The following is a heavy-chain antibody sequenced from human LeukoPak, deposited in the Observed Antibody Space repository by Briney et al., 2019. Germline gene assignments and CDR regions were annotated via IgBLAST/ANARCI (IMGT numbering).Heavy chain of an antibody. CDR1: GGSISSSSYY. CDR3: ARLVGGYCSSTSCSYMDV. CDR2: IYYSGST. J-gene: IGHJ6*03. Sequence: SETLSLTCTVSGGSISSSSYYWGWIRQPPGKGLEWIGSIYYSGSTYYNPSLKSRVTISVDTSKNQFSLKLSSVTAADTAVYYCARLVGGYCSSTSCSYMDVWGKGTTVTVSS. D-gene: IGHD2-2*01. V-gene: IGHV4-39*01.